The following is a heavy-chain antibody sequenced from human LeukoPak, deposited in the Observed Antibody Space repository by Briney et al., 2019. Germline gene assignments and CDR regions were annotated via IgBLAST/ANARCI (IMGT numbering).Heavy chain of an antibody. J-gene: IGHJ3*02. Sequence: GGSLRLSCTVSGFTVSSNSMNWVRQAPGKGLEWVSSISTSSSYIYYAASVKGRFTISRDNTKNSLYLQMNSLRAEDTAVYYCARESCSSTRCYGFDIWGQGTMVTVSS. CDR2: ISTSSSYI. CDR1: GFTVSSNS. D-gene: IGHD2-2*01. V-gene: IGHV3-21*06. CDR3: ARESCSSTRCYGFDI.